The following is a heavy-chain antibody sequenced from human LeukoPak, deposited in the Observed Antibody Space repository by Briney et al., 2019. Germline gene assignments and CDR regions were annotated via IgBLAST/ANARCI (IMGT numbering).Heavy chain of an antibody. CDR2: INPGGGST. CDR1: GYTFTSYY. V-gene: IGHV1-46*03. CDR3: ARAYRSGYTIFGVVSPHY. J-gene: IGHJ4*02. Sequence: ASVKVSCKASGYTFTSYYMHWVRQAPGQGLEWMGIINPGGGSTSYAQKFQGRVTMTRDTSTSTVYMELSSLRSEDTAVYYCARAYRSGYTIFGVVSPHYWGQGTLVTVSS. D-gene: IGHD3-3*01.